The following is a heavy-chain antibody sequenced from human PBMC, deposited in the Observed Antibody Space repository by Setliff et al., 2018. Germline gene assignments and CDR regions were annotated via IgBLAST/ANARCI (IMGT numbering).Heavy chain of an antibody. Sequence: GGSLRLSCAVSGFTFSSDWMHWVRQASGKGLVWVSRVKSDGTYTNYADSVKGRFTISRDNAKNTLFLQMNSLRAEDTAVYYCAKASYSSGWRIAAEYFQHWGQGTLVTVSS. CDR3: AKASYSSGWRIAAEYFQH. CDR1: GFTFSSDW. CDR2: VKSDGTYT. J-gene: IGHJ1*01. V-gene: IGHV3-74*01. D-gene: IGHD6-19*01.